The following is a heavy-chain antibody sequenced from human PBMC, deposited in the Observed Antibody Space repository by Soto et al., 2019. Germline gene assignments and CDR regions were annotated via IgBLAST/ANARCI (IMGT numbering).Heavy chain of an antibody. J-gene: IGHJ4*02. CDR3: AKVYSSGWYGIDY. V-gene: IGHV3-23*01. CDR1: GFTFSSYA. CDR2: ISGSGGST. Sequence: EVQLLESGGGLVQPGGSLRLSCAASGFTFSSYAMSWVRQAPGKGLEWVSAISGSGGSTYYADSVKGRFTISRDNSKNTLYLQMNSLRAEETAVYYCAKVYSSGWYGIDYWGQGTLVTVSS. D-gene: IGHD6-19*01.